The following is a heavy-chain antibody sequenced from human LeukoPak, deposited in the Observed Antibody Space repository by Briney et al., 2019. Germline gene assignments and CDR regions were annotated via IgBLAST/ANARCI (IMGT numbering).Heavy chain of an antibody. V-gene: IGHV4-38-2*02. CDR2: IFHSGNT. CDR1: GFTTSNAYY. D-gene: IGHD3-3*02. J-gene: IGHJ2*01. Sequence: PSEILSLTCSVSGFTTSNAYYWAWIRQPPGKGLEWIGSIFHSGNTHYNPSLQTRVTISLDASRNQFSLNLDSVIAADTAVYFCARGISINWYFDLWGRGTLVTVSS. CDR3: ARGISINWYFDL.